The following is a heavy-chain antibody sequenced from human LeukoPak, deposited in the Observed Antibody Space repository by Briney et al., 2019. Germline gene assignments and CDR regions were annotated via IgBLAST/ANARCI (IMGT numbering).Heavy chain of an antibody. CDR1: GSTFSGHL. Sequence: PGGSLRLSCAASGSTFSGHLLRWVRQAPGKGLEWVAGIEYDGGAKYYADSVSGRFTLSRDNSDNTVYLQMNVLRLEDTAGYFCAREGDKHMTFDYWGRGTLVTVSS. V-gene: IGHV3-30*01. CDR2: IEYDGGAK. D-gene: IGHD3-16*01. CDR3: AREGDKHMTFDY. J-gene: IGHJ4*02.